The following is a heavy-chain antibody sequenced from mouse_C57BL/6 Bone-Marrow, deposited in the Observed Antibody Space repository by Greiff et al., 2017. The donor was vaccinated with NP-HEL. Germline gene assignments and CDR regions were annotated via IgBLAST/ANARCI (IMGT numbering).Heavy chain of an antibody. Sequence: EVQRVESGGGLVQPGGSLKLSCAASGFTFSDYYMYWVRQTPEKRLEWVAYISNGGGSTYYPDTVKGRFTISRDNAKNTLYLQMSRLKSEDTAMYYCAGYNWGLFDYWGQGTTLTVSS. CDR3: AGYNWGLFDY. D-gene: IGHD4-1*02. CDR1: GFTFSDYY. J-gene: IGHJ2*01. V-gene: IGHV5-12*01. CDR2: ISNGGGST.